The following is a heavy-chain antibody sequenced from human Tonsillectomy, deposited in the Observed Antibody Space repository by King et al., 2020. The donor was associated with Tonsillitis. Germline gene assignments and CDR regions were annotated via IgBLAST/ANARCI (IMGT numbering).Heavy chain of an antibody. CDR2: ISSNSVIT. J-gene: IGHJ6*03. CDR1: GFIFISYA. CDR3: AKLTGSYYYMDV. D-gene: IGHD1-1*01. Sequence: VQLVESGGGLLQPGGSLRLSCAASGFIFISYALSWVRQAPGKGRKWVSCISSNSVITYVSDPVKGRFTITRDNSKSTLYLEMNNLRAEDTAVYYCAKLTGSYYYMDVWGKGTTVTVSS. V-gene: IGHV3-23*04.